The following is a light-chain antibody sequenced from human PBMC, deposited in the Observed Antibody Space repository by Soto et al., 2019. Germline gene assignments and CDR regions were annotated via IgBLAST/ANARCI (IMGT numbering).Light chain of an antibody. J-gene: IGKJ4*01. CDR3: KEVLHTPLT. CDR2: LGS. V-gene: IGKV2-28*01. CDR1: QSLLYSNGYNY. Sequence: DIVMTQSPLSLPVTPGEPASISYRSSQSLLYSNGYNYVDWYLQKPGQPPQLLIFLGSSRASGVPDRFKGSASGSDFTLRITTVEAADFGVYDGKEVLHTPLTFSGGT.